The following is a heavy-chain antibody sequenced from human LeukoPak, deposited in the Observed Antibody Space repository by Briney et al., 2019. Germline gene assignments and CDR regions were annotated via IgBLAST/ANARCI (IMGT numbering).Heavy chain of an antibody. J-gene: IGHJ4*02. CDR1: GSTFSSYA. D-gene: IGHD3-22*01. V-gene: IGHV1-69*04. Sequence: SVKVSCKASGSTFSSYAISWVRQAPGQGLEWMGRIIPILGIANYAQKFQGRVTITADKSTSTAYMELSSLRSEDTAVYYCARNLGGYYYDSSGYYGDYWGQGTLVTVSS. CDR2: IIPILGIA. CDR3: ARNLGGYYYDSSGYYGDY.